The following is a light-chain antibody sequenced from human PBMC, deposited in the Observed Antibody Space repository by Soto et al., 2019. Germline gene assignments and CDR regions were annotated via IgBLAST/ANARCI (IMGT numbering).Light chain of an antibody. J-gene: IGKJ5*01. CDR3: QQRSNWPPIT. CDR1: QSVSIN. V-gene: IGKV3-11*01. Sequence: EIVLTQSPGTLSLSLGERATLSCRASQSVSINLAWYQQKPGQAPRLLIYDASNRATGIPARFSGSGSGTDFTLTISSLEPEDFAVYYCQQRSNWPPITFGQGTRLEI. CDR2: DAS.